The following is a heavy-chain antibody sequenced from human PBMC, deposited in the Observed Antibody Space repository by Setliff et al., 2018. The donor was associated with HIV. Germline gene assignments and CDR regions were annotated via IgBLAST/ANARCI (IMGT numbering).Heavy chain of an antibody. Sequence: SVKVSCKASGGTFSSYAINWVRQAPGQGLEWMGGISPIFGTANYAQKFQGRVTIFADESTTTAYMEVSSLKSEDTAVYYCAGGRRVVPAAESHGFDPWGQGTLVTVSS. CDR3: AGGRRVVPAAESHGFDP. D-gene: IGHD2-2*01. J-gene: IGHJ5*02. CDR1: GGTFSSYA. V-gene: IGHV1-69*13. CDR2: ISPIFGTA.